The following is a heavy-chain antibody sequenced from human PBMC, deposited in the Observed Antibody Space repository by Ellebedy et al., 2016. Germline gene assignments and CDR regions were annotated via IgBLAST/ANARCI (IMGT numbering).Heavy chain of an antibody. CDR1: GFTFSSYD. J-gene: IGHJ3*02. D-gene: IGHD6-19*01. Sequence: GGSLRLXCAASGFTFSSYDMHWVRQATGKGLEWVSAIGTAGDTYYPGSVKGRFTISRENAKNSLYLQMNSLRAGDTAVYYCARALLAVAGTGGAFDIWGQGTMVTVSS. V-gene: IGHV3-13*01. CDR3: ARALLAVAGTGGAFDI. CDR2: IGTAGDT.